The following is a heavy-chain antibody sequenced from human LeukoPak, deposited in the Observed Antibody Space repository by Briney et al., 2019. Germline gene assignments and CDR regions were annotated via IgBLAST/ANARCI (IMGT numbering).Heavy chain of an antibody. J-gene: IGHJ4*02. CDR1: GGSFSGYY. V-gene: IGHV4-34*01. CDR3: ARGLDSSGDY. Sequence: PSETLSLTCAVSGGSFSGYYRSWIRQPPGQGLEWIGEINHRGSTNYNPSLKSRVTISVDASRNQFSLKLTSVTAADTAVFYCARGLDSSGDYWGQGTLVTVSS. D-gene: IGHD6-25*01. CDR2: INHRGST.